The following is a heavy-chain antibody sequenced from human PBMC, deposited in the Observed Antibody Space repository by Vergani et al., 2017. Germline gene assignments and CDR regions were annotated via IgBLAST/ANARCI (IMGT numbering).Heavy chain of an antibody. D-gene: IGHD6-19*01. CDR1: GFTFSDFS. Sequence: EVQLVESGGGLAKPGGSLRLSCAASGFTFSDFSMSWVRQAPGKGLEWVAFIGSSGPYINYADSVKGRFIISRDNTNNSLFLQLRSLRAEDAAVYYCAKVGRSEVAGTFGAFDIWGQGTMVTVSS. V-gene: IGHV3-21*06. CDR3: AKVGRSEVAGTFGAFDI. CDR2: IGSSGPYI. J-gene: IGHJ3*02.